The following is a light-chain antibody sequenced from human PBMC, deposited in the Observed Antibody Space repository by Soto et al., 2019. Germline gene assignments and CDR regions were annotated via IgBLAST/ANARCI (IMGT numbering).Light chain of an antibody. CDR1: HRVLYSSNNKSY. J-gene: IGKJ1*01. V-gene: IGKV4-1*01. Sequence: IVLSQTPKSLAVFLPESATTISKSSHRVLYSSNNKSYLGWYQQKPGQPPKVLIYWASTRESGVPDRFSGSGSGSDFTLTISSLQADDVAVYYCHQYYSSPWTFGQGTKVDIK. CDR3: HQYYSSPWT. CDR2: WAS.